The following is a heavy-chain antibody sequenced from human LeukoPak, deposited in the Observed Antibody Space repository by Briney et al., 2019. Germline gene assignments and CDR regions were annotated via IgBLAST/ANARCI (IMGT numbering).Heavy chain of an antibody. J-gene: IGHJ3*02. CDR1: GGTFSSYA. CDR3: ASRLHYYDSSGFPRNDAFDI. V-gene: IGHV1-46*01. CDR2: INPSGGGT. D-gene: IGHD3-22*01. Sequence: ASVKVSCKASGGTFSSYAISWVRQAPGQGVEWMGVINPSGGGTNYAHKFQGRVTMTRDTSTSTVYMELSSLRPEDTAVYYCASRLHYYDSSGFPRNDAFDIWGQGTMVTVSS.